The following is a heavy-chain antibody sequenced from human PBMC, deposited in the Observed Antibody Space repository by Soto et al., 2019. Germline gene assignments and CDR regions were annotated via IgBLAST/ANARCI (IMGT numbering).Heavy chain of an antibody. CDR2: ISGSGGST. V-gene: IGHV3-23*01. CDR3: ARLGGSSSGYYYCGMDV. Sequence: EVQLLESGGGLVQPGGSLRLSCAASGFTFSSYAMSWVRQAPGKGLEWVSAISGSGGSTYYADSVKGRFTISRDNSKNTLYLQMNSLRAEDTAVYYCARLGGSSSGYYYCGMDVWGQGTTVTVSS. J-gene: IGHJ6*02. CDR1: GFTFSSYA. D-gene: IGHD6-6*01.